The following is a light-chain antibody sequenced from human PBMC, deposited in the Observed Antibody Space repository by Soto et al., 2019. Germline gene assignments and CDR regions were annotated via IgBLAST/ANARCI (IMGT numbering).Light chain of an antibody. Sequence: EIVLTQSPGTLSLSPGERATLSCRASQSVTNDLVWYQQKPGQAPRLLIYGASSRATGVPYRFSGSGSGTDFTLTISRLEPEDFAVYYCQQYGSSLTFGGGTKVEIK. CDR1: QSVTND. J-gene: IGKJ4*01. CDR2: GAS. CDR3: QQYGSSLT. V-gene: IGKV3-20*01.